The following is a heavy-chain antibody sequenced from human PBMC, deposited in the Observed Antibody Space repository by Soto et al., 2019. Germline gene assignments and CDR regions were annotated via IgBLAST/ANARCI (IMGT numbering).Heavy chain of an antibody. J-gene: IGHJ4*02. Sequence: QVQLVHSGAEVKKPGSSVKVSCKASGGTSSSYTISWVRQAPGQGLEWMGRIIPMFGIAKYPQKFQGRVTITADRSSNTAYIELSSLRSEDTAVYYCARGTPVPTYFFDSWGQGTLLTVS. CDR1: GGTSSSYT. V-gene: IGHV1-69*02. CDR3: ARGTPVPTYFFDS. D-gene: IGHD4-17*01. CDR2: IIPMFGIA.